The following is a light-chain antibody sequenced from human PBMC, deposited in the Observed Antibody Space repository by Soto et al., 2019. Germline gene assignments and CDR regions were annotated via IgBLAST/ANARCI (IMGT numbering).Light chain of an antibody. CDR2: DAS. J-gene: IGKJ1*01. V-gene: IGKV1D-13*01. Sequence: AIQLTQSPSSLSASVGDRVTITCRASQGISSALAWYQQKTGKAPKLLIYDASSLESGVPSRFSGSGSGTYFTLTISSLQPEDFATYYCQQFNNYPTFGQGTKVEIK. CDR3: QQFNNYPT. CDR1: QGISSA.